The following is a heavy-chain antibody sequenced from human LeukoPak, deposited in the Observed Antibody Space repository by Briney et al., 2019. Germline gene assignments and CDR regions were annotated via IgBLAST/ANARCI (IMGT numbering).Heavy chain of an antibody. Sequence: GGSLRLSCAASGFTFSSYAMNWVRQAPGKGLEWVSSITGSSSMGSSGPFIYYADSVKGRFAISRDDAKNSLFLQMNSLRAEDTAVYYCARDTSVVGTLRYFDYWGQGALVTVSS. CDR1: GFTFSSYA. V-gene: IGHV3-21*01. J-gene: IGHJ4*02. CDR3: ARDTSVVGTLRYFDY. CDR2: ITGSSSMGSSGPFI. D-gene: IGHD6-19*01.